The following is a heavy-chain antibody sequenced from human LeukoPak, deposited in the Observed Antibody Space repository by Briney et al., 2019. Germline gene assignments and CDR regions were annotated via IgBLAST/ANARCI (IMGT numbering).Heavy chain of an antibody. CDR1: GFTVSSNY. J-gene: IGHJ6*02. D-gene: IGHD3-16*01. Sequence: GGSLRLSCAASGFTVSSNYMSWVRQAPGKGLEWVSTISGSGGSTYYADSVKGRFTISRDNSKNTLYLQMNSLRAEDTAVYYCAKQQGVDYYYGMDVWGQGTTVTVSS. CDR3: AKQQGVDYYYGMDV. V-gene: IGHV3-23*01. CDR2: ISGSGGST.